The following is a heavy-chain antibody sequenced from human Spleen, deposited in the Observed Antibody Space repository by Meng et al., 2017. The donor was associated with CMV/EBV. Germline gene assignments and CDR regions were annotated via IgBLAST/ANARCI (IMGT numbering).Heavy chain of an antibody. V-gene: IGHV3-30*19. CDR1: GFTFSSYD. Sequence: GGSLRLSCAASGFTFSSYDMHWVRQAPGKGLEWVAVISSDGSTKYYTDSVKGRFTISRDNSKNTLYLRMNSLRAEDSAVYYCARPQYSASYFGPFDYWGQGTLVTVSS. CDR2: ISSDGSTK. CDR3: ARPQYSASYFGPFDY. J-gene: IGHJ4*02. D-gene: IGHD1-26*01.